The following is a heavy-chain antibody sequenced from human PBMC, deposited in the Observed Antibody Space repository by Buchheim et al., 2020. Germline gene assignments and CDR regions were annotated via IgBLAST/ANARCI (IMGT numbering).Heavy chain of an antibody. Sequence: EVQLVESGGGLVQPGGSLRLSCAASGFTFSSYSMNWVRQAPGKGLEWVSYISSSSSTIYYADSVNGRFTISRDNAKNSLYLQMNSLRAEDTAVYYCARDRYDFWSGYYSSLGYYYGMDVWGQGTT. CDR2: ISSSSSTI. CDR3: ARDRYDFWSGYYSSLGYYYGMDV. V-gene: IGHV3-48*04. CDR1: GFTFSSYS. D-gene: IGHD3-3*01. J-gene: IGHJ6*02.